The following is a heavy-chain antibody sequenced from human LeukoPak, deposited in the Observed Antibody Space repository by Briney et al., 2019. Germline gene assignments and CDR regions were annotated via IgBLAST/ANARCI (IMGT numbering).Heavy chain of an antibody. Sequence: GGSLRLSCAASGFTFSSYSMNWVRQAPGKGLEWVADIKKDGSEKYYVDSVKGRFTISRQNAKSSLFLQMNSLRAEDTAVYYCARHRSGGSQDDAFDIWGQGTMVTVSS. CDR3: ARHRSGGSQDDAFDI. D-gene: IGHD2-15*01. CDR2: IKKDGSEK. V-gene: IGHV3-7*01. J-gene: IGHJ3*02. CDR1: GFTFSSYS.